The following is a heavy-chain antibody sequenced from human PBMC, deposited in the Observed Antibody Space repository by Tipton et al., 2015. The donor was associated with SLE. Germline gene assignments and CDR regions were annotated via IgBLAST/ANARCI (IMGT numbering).Heavy chain of an antibody. D-gene: IGHD5-12*01. V-gene: IGHV1-18*01. J-gene: IGHJ4*02. CDR3: ARGGVGGYDYFDY. CDR2: ISAYNGKT. Sequence: QVQLVQSGAEVKKPGASVTVSCQASGYTFTDFGVTWVRQAPGQGLEWVGWISAYNGKTNYAQMVEGRVTMSTDTSTNKAFMELRSLRADDTAVYYCARGGVGGYDYFDYWGQGALVTVSS. CDR1: GYTFTDFG.